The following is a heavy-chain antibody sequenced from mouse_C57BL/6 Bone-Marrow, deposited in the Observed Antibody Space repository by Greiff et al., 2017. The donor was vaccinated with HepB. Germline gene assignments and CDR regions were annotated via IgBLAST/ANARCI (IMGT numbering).Heavy chain of an antibody. Sequence: DVKLQESGPGMVKPSQSLSLTCTVTGYSITSGYDWHWIRHFPGNKLEWMGYISYSGSTNYNPSLKSRISITHDTSKNHFFLKLNSVTTEDTATYYCARGRSFYAMDYWGQGTSVTVSS. V-gene: IGHV3-1*01. CDR1: GYSITSGYD. J-gene: IGHJ4*01. CDR3: ARGRSFYAMDY. CDR2: ISYSGST.